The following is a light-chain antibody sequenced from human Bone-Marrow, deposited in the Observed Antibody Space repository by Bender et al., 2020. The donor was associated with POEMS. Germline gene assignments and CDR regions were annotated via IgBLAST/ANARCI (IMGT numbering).Light chain of an antibody. CDR1: SFNIGSNH. J-gene: IGLJ3*02. CDR3: AAWEDSLNGWV. CDR2: RRT. V-gene: IGLV1-47*01. Sequence: QSVLAQPPSVSGTPGQRVSISCSGASFNIGSNHVYWYQHLPGTAPKLLLYRRTQRPSGVPDRFSGSQSGTSASLAINGLRSEDEADYYCAAWEDSLNGWVFGGGTKLTVL.